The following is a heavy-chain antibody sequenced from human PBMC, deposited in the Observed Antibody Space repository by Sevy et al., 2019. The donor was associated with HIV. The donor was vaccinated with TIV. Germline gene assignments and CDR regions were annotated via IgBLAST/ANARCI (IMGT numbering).Heavy chain of an antibody. V-gene: IGHV4-59*01. CDR2: IYYSGKT. J-gene: IGHJ6*02. Sequence: SETLSLTCTVSGDSISGYYWSWIRQPPGKGLEWIGYIYYSGKTNYNPSLKSRVTISEDTSKNQLSLKLSSVTAADTAVYYSARGAPYYYYGMDVWGQGTTVTVSS. CDR3: ARGAPYYYYGMDV. CDR1: GDSISGYY.